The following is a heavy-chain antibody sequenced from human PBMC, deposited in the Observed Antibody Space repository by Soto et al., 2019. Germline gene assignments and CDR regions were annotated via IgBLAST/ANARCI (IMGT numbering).Heavy chain of an antibody. Sequence: GASVKVSCKASGYTFTSYGISWVRQAPGQGLEWMGWISAYNGNTNYAQKLQGRVTMTTDTSTSTAYMELRSLRSDDTAVYYCAKDSCSSTSCYIRPYYYYGMDVWGQGTTVTVSS. CDR3: AKDSCSSTSCYIRPYYYYGMDV. V-gene: IGHV1-18*04. D-gene: IGHD2-2*02. CDR1: GYTFTSYG. J-gene: IGHJ6*02. CDR2: ISAYNGNT.